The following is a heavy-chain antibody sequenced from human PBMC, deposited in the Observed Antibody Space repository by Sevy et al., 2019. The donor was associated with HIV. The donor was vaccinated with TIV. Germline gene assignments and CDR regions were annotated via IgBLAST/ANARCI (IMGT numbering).Heavy chain of an antibody. D-gene: IGHD3-9*01. J-gene: IGHJ6*02. Sequence: ASVKVSCKASGGTFSSYAISWVRQAPGQGLEWMGGINPVFGTANYAQKFQGRVTITADESTGTAYMELSSLRSADTAVYYCARALGVENYDILTGYLPIYYYYGMDVWGQGTTVTVSS. CDR3: ARALGVENYDILTGYLPIYYYYGMDV. V-gene: IGHV1-69*13. CDR1: GGTFSSYA. CDR2: INPVFGTA.